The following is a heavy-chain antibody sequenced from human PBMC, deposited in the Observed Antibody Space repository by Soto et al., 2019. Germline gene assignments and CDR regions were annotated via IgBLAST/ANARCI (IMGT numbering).Heavy chain of an antibody. CDR3: ARVWAVTTRYYYYGMDV. Sequence: GGSLRLSCAASGFTFSSYWMHWVRQAPGKGLVWVSRINSDGSSTSYADSVKGRFTISRDNAKNTLYLQMNSLRAEDTAVYYCARVWAVTTRYYYYGMDVWGQGTTVTSP. J-gene: IGHJ6*02. CDR1: GFTFSSYW. CDR2: INSDGSST. D-gene: IGHD4-4*01. V-gene: IGHV3-74*01.